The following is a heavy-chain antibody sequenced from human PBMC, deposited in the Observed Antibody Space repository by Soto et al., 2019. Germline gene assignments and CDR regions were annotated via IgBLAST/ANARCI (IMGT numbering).Heavy chain of an antibody. CDR2: IYYSGST. V-gene: IGHV4-59*01. CDR1: GGSISSYY. Sequence: SETLSLTCTVSGGSISSYYWSWIRQPPGKGLEWIGYIYYSGSTNYNPSLKSRVTISVDTSKNQFSLKLSSVTAADTAVYYCARGDSNSLLAHYFDYWGQGTLVTVSS. J-gene: IGHJ4*02. CDR3: ARGDSNSLLAHYFDY. D-gene: IGHD1-7*01.